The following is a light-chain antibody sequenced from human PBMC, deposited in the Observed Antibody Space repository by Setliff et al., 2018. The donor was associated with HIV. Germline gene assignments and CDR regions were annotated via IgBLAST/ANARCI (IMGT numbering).Light chain of an antibody. CDR2: EVS. J-gene: IGLJ1*01. CDR1: SSDVGGYKY. V-gene: IGLV2-14*01. CDR3: SPCTSSSTPLV. Sequence: QSVLTQPASVSGSPGQSITISCTGTSSDVGGYKYVSWYQQHPGKAPKLMIYEVSNRPSGVSNRFSGSKSGNTASLTISGLQAEDEADYYCSPCTSSSTPLVFGTGTKVTVL.